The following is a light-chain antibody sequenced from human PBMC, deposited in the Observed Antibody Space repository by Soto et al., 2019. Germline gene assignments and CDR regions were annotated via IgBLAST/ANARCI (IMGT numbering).Light chain of an antibody. CDR2: GAS. CDR1: QSVTNSY. V-gene: IGKV3-20*01. Sequence: EIVLTQSPDTLSLSPGERVTLSCRASQSVTNSYLAWYQQKPGQGPRLLIHGASSRATGTPDRFSGSGSGTDFTLTISRLEPEDFAVHYCQQYGATPGTFGQGTKLDIK. J-gene: IGKJ1*01. CDR3: QQYGATPGT.